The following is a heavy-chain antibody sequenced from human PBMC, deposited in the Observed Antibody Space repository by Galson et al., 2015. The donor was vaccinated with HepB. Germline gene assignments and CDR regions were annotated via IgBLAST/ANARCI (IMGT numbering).Heavy chain of an antibody. V-gene: IGHV1-3*01. D-gene: IGHD3-10*01. CDR1: GYTFTNYA. CDR3: ARRISLVRGIITKPDYYYGMDV. J-gene: IGHJ6*02. Sequence: SVKVSCKASGYTFTNYALHWVRQAPGQRLEWMGFISRGIGNTRYSQMFQDRITFTRDTSASTGYMELSSLTSEDTGVYYCARRISLVRGIITKPDYYYGMDVWGQGTTVTVAS. CDR2: ISRGIGNT.